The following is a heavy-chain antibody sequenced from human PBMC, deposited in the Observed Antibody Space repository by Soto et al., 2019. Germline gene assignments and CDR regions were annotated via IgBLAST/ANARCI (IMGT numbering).Heavy chain of an antibody. V-gene: IGHV4-59*01. CDR2: IYYSGST. CDR1: GGSIISYY. D-gene: IGHD4-17*01. J-gene: IGHJ4*02. Sequence: NPSETLSLTCTVSGGSIISYYWSWIRQPPGKGLEWIGYIYYSGSTNYNPSLKSRVTISVDTSKNQFSLKLSSVTAADTAVYYCARDLRLDYWGQGTLVTVSS. CDR3: ARDLRLDY.